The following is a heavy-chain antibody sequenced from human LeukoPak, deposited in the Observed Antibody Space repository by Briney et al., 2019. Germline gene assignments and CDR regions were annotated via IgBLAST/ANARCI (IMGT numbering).Heavy chain of an antibody. CDR1: GYTFSSYA. V-gene: IGHV1-69*13. D-gene: IGHD1-1*01. J-gene: IGHJ5*02. CDR2: IIPIFGTA. CDR3: ARDHRQQLENWFDP. Sequence: SVKVSCKASGYTFSSYAISWVRQAPGQGLEWMGGIIPIFGTANYAQKFQGRVTITADESTSTAYMELSSLRSDDTAVYYCARDHRQQLENWFDPWGQGTLVTVSS.